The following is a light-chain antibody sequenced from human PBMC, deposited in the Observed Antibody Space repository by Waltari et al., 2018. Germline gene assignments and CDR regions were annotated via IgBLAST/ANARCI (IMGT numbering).Light chain of an antibody. J-gene: IGLJ2*01. CDR3: QSADISTSSLI. CDR1: VLSKRI. V-gene: IGLV3-25*03. CDR2: KDS. Sequence: SSGLTQPPSVSVSPGQTTRRTCSGDVLSKRIAYWYQPKSGQAPLLLIFKDSERPSGIPERFSGSSSGTTVTLTISGVQPEDEADYYCQSADISTSSLIFAGGTKLTVL.